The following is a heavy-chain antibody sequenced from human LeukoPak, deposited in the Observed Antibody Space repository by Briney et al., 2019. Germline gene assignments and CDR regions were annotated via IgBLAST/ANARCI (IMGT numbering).Heavy chain of an antibody. Sequence: PGGSLRLSCAASGFTFSSYAMHWVRQAPGKGLEWVAVISYDGSNKYYADSVKGRFTISRDNSKNTLYLQMNSLRAEDTAVYYCARGRVYSSSWYAEYFQHWGQGTLVTVSS. CDR2: ISYDGSNK. V-gene: IGHV3-30-3*01. CDR3: ARGRVYSSSWYAEYFQH. CDR1: GFTFSSYA. D-gene: IGHD6-13*01. J-gene: IGHJ1*01.